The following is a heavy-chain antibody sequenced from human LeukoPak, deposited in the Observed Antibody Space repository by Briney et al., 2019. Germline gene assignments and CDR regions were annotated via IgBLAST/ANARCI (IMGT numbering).Heavy chain of an antibody. D-gene: IGHD6-19*01. V-gene: IGHV3-49*03. Sequence: GRSLRLSCTASGFAFGDYLMSWFRQAPGKGLEWIGFISGGTTEYAASVKGRFTISRDDSTSIAYLQMNSLTTEDTAVYYCSRGSGWLSVYWGQGTLVTVSS. CDR3: SRGSGWLSVY. CDR1: GFAFGDYL. J-gene: IGHJ4*02. CDR2: ISGGTT.